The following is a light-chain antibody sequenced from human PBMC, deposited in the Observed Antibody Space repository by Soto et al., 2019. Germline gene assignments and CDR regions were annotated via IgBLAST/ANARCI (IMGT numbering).Light chain of an antibody. Sequence: QSVLTQPPSVSGAPGQRVTISCTGSSSNIGAGYDVHWYQQLPGTAPKLLIYGNSNRPSGVPDRFSGSKSGTSASLAITGLQAEDEADYYCQSYDSSLSGRYVFGTGTNLTVL. CDR1: SSNIGAGYD. V-gene: IGLV1-40*01. CDR2: GNS. CDR3: QSYDSSLSGRYV. J-gene: IGLJ1*01.